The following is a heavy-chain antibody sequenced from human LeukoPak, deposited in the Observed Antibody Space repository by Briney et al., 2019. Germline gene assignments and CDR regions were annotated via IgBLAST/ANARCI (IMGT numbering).Heavy chain of an antibody. CDR3: AKKSPGTYYAPPDY. D-gene: IGHD3-10*01. V-gene: IGHV3-30*18. Sequence: GGSLRLSCAASGFTFSSYGMHWVRQAPGKGLEWVAVTSYDGSNKSYADSVKGRFTISRDNSKNTLYLQMNSLRAEDTAVYYCAKKSPGTYYAPPDYWGQGTLVTVSS. CDR1: GFTFSSYG. J-gene: IGHJ4*02. CDR2: TSYDGSNK.